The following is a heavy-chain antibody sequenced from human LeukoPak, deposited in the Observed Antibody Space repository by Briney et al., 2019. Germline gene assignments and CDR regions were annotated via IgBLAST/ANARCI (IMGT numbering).Heavy chain of an antibody. V-gene: IGHV3-74*01. J-gene: IGHJ4*02. CDR1: GFTFSSYW. D-gene: IGHD6-13*01. CDR3: ARVAGGSSPYYFDY. Sequence: PGGSPRLSCAASGFTFSSYWMHWVRQAPGKGLVWVSRINSDGSSTSYADSVKGRFTISRDNANNTLYLQMNSLRAEDTAVYYCARVAGGSSPYYFDYWGRGTPVTVSS. CDR2: INSDGSST.